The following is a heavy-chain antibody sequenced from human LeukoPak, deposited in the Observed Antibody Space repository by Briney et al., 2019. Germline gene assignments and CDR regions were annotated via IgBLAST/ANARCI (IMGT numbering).Heavy chain of an antibody. CDR2: IRGSGGTT. J-gene: IGHJ4*02. CDR1: GFTLRGYG. D-gene: IGHD4-11*01. V-gene: IGHV3-23*01. CDR3: AKDAAANVDYPYYFDY. Sequence: GGSLRLSCAASGFTLRGYGMSWVRQAPGKGLEWVSAIRGSGGTTYYADSVKGRFTISRDNSRTTLYLLMNSLRAEDTAVYYCAKDAAANVDYPYYFDYWGQGALVTVSS.